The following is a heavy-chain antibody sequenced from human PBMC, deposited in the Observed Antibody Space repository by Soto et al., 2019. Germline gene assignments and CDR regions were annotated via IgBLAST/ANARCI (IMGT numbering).Heavy chain of an antibody. J-gene: IGHJ4*02. CDR2: INHSGST. CDR1: GGSFSGYY. D-gene: IGHD6-6*01. CDR3: ARGGPALLLYSRSSSWPNDY. Sequence: QVQLQQWGAGLLKPSETLSLTCAVYGGSFSGYYWSWIRQPPGKGLERIGEINHSGSTNYNPSLKSRVTISVDTYKNQFSLKLSSVTAADTAVYYCARGGPALLLYSRSSSWPNDYWGQGTLVTVSS. V-gene: IGHV4-34*01.